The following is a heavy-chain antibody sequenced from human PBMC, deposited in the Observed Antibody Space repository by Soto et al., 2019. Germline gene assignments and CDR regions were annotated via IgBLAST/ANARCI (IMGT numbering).Heavy chain of an antibody. CDR2: ISSSSSTI. J-gene: IGHJ6*02. CDR1: GFTFSSYS. V-gene: IGHV3-48*02. D-gene: IGHD4-17*01. Sequence: GGSLRLSCAASGFTFSSYSMNWVRQAPGKGLEWVSYISSSSSTIYYADSVKGRFTISRDNAKNSLYLQMNSLRDEDTAVYYCAREVPYGDSMIPYYYYYGMDVWGQGTTVTVSS. CDR3: AREVPYGDSMIPYYYYYGMDV.